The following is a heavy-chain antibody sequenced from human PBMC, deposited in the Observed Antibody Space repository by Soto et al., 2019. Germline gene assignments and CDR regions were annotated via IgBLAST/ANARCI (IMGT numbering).Heavy chain of an antibody. V-gene: IGHV4-39*01. CDR1: GGSISSSPYY. CDR3: ARHGPLSNNWNQLDY. CDR2: IYYNGNT. D-gene: IGHD1-1*01. Sequence: SETLSLTCTVSGGSISSSPYYWGWIRQPPGKGLEWIGNIYYNGNTFYNPSLKSRVTISIDTSKNQFSLKLSPVTAADTAVYYCARHGPLSNNWNQLDYWGQGTLVTVSS. J-gene: IGHJ4*02.